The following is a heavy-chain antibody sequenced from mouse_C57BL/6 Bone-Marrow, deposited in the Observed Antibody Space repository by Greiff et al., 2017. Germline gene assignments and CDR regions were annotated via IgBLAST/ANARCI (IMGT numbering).Heavy chain of an antibody. CDR3: TRGTAQPYYFDY. D-gene: IGHD3-2*02. J-gene: IGHJ2*01. CDR2: IDPETGGT. V-gene: IGHV1-15*01. CDR1: GYTFTDYE. Sequence: QVQLQQSGAELVRPGASVTLSCKASGYTFTDYEMHWVKQTPVHGLEWIGAIDPETGGTAYNQKFKGKAILTADKSSSTAYMELRSLTSEDSAVYYCTRGTAQPYYFDYWGQGTTLTVSS.